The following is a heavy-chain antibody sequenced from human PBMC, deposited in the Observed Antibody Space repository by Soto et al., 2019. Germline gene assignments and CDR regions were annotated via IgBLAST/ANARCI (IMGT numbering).Heavy chain of an antibody. Sequence: PSETLSLTCTVSGGSISSYYWSWIRQPPGKGLEWIGDIYYSGSTNYNPSLKSRVTISVDKSKNQFSLKLSSVTVADTAVYYCASSDETHFDSWGQGTLVTVSS. J-gene: IGHJ4*02. V-gene: IGHV4-59*12. CDR1: GGSISSYY. CDR2: IYYSGST. CDR3: ASSDETHFDS.